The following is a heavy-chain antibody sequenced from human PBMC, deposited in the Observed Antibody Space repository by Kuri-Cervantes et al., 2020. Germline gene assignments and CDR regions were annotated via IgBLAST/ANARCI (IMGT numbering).Heavy chain of an antibody. CDR3: ARDRGYCSGGSCYFDY. CDR1: GYTFTSYY. V-gene: IGHV1-46*01. J-gene: IGHJ4*02. D-gene: IGHD2-15*01. CDR2: INPSGGST. Sequence: ASVKVSCKASGYTFTSYYMHWVRQAPGQGLEWMGIINPSGGSTSYAQKFQGRVTMTRDTSTSTVYMELSSLRSDDTAVYYCARDRGYCSGGSCYFDYWGQGTLVTVSS.